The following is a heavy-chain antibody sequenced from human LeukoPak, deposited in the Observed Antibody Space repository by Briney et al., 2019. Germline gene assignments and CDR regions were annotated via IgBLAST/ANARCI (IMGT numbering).Heavy chain of an antibody. CDR3: AKDSMNNSGYES. CDR1: GFTFSSSW. J-gene: IGHJ4*02. D-gene: IGHD5-12*01. Sequence: GGSLRLSCVASGFTFSSSWMNWVRQAPGKGLEWVANIKGDGSVQSYVDSVKGRFTISRDNAKNSLFLQMNSLRAEDTAVYYCAKDSMNNSGYESWGQGTLVTVSS. CDR2: IKGDGSVQ. V-gene: IGHV3-7*05.